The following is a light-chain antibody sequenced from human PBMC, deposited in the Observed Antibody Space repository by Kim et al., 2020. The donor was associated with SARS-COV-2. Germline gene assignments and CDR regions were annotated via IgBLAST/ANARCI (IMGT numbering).Light chain of an antibody. CDR3: QQSYSTPPLT. V-gene: IGKV1-39*01. Sequence: DIQMTQSPSSLSASVGDRVTITCRASQSISSYLNWYQQKPGKAPKLLIYAASSLQSGVPSRFSGSGSGTDFTLTISSPQPEDFATYYCQQSYSTPPLTFGGGTKVDIK. J-gene: IGKJ4*01. CDR1: QSISSY. CDR2: AAS.